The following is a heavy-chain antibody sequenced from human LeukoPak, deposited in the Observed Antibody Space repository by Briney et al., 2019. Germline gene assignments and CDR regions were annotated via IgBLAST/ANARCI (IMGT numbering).Heavy chain of an antibody. CDR3: ARAAAAQNWFDP. V-gene: IGHV4-38-2*02. CDR1: GYSISSGYY. Sequence: SETLSLTCTVSGYSISSGYYWGWIRQPPGKGLEWIGSIYHSGSTYYNPSLKSRVTISVDTSKNQFSLELSSVTAADTAVYYCARAAAAQNWFDPWGQGTLVTVSS. J-gene: IGHJ5*02. CDR2: IYHSGST. D-gene: IGHD6-13*01.